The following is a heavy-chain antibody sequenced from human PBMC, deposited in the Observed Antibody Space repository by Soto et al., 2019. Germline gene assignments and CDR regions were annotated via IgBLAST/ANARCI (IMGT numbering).Heavy chain of an antibody. V-gene: IGHV1-69*01. CDR3: ARESRSYEEYYYYYHGMDV. J-gene: IGHJ6*02. CDR1: GGTFSSYA. Sequence: QVQLVQSGAEVKKPGSSVKVSCKASGGTFSSYAISWVRQAPGQGLEWMGGIIPIFGTANYAQKFQGRVTITADESTSTAYMELSSLRSEDTAVYYCARESRSYEEYYYYYHGMDVWGQGTTVTVSS. D-gene: IGHD5-12*01. CDR2: IIPIFGTA.